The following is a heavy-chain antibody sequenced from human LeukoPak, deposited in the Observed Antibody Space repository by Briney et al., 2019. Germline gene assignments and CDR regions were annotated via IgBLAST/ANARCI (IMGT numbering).Heavy chain of an antibody. V-gene: IGHV4-39*07. CDR1: GGSISSGVYY. Sequence: PSETLSLTRTVPGGSISSGVYYWGWIRQPPGMGPEWIGSINYRGSTYYNPSLQSRVAISVDTSKNQFSLQVTSVTATDTAVYYCPRVSRDIGNYYTFLDYWGQGTLVTVSS. D-gene: IGHD2-15*01. CDR3: PRVSRDIGNYYTFLDY. J-gene: IGHJ4*02. CDR2: INYRGST.